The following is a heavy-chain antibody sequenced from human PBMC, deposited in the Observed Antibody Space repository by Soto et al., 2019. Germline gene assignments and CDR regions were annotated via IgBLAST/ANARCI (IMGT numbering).Heavy chain of an antibody. D-gene: IGHD6-19*01. V-gene: IGHV1-2*04. CDR2: INPNSGGT. CDR1: GYTFTGYY. J-gene: IGHJ3*02. Sequence: ASVKVSCKASGYTFTGYYMHWVRQAPGQGLEWMGWINPNSGGTNYAQKFQGWVTMTRDTSISTAYMELSRLRSDDTAVYYCARDRGHSSGLDAFDIWGQGTVVTVSS. CDR3: ARDRGHSSGLDAFDI.